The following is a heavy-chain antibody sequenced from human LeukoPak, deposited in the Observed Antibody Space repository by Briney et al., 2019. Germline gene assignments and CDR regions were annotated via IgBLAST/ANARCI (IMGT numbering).Heavy chain of an antibody. CDR2: IALSGSTI. Sequence: GSLRLSCAASGFTFTSYEMNWVRQAPGKGLEWVSYIALSGSTIYYADSVKGRFTIARDNAKDSLYLQMNSLRAEDTAVYYCARATSFDYWGQGTLVTVSS. CDR3: ARATSFDY. V-gene: IGHV3-48*03. J-gene: IGHJ4*02. CDR1: GFTFTSYE.